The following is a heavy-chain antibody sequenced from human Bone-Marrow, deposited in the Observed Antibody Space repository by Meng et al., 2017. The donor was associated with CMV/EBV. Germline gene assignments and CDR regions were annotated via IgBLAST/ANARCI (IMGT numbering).Heavy chain of an antibody. Sequence: TCAHYSMPWVRQAPGQGLEWMGLINPSGGSTSYAQKFQGRVTMTRDTSTSTVYMELSSLRSEDTAVYYCAREVGRLTFGGVIGVFDYWGQGTLVTVSS. J-gene: IGHJ4*02. CDR1: TCAHYS. CDR3: AREVGRLTFGGVIGVFDY. V-gene: IGHV1-46*01. CDR2: INPSGGST. D-gene: IGHD3-16*02.